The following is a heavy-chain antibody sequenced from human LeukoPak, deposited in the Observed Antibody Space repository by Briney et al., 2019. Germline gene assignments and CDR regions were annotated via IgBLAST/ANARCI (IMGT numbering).Heavy chain of an antibody. D-gene: IGHD3/OR15-3a*01. CDR2: ISGSGGST. V-gene: IGHV3-23*01. J-gene: IGHJ4*02. CDR1: GFTFSSYA. CDR3: AKDRTGYYLSTVFDY. Sequence: GSLRLSCAASGFTFSSYAMSWVRQAPGKGLEWVSAISGSGGSTYYADSVKGRFTISRDNSKNTLYLQMNSLRAEDTAVYYCAKDRTGYYLSTVFDYWGQGTLVTVSS.